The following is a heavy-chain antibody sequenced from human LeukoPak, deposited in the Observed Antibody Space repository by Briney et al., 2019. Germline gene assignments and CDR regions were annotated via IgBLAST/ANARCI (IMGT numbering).Heavy chain of an antibody. V-gene: IGHV1-69*13. J-gene: IGHJ6*03. CDR2: IIPIFGTA. D-gene: IGHD2-2*02. Sequence: GASVKVSCKASGGTFSSYAISWVRQAPGQGLEWMGGIIPIFGTANYAQKFQGRVTITADESTSTAYMELSSLRSEDTAVYYCARGPYYCSSTSCYMGYYYYYYMDVWGKGTTVTVSS. CDR3: ARGPYYCSSTSCYMGYYYYYYMDV. CDR1: GGTFSSYA.